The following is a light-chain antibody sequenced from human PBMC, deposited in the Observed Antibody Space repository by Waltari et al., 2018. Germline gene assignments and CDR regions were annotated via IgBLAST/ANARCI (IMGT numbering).Light chain of an antibody. CDR2: RAS. CDR3: QQYNNWPIT. CDR1: QNINNL. V-gene: IGKV3-15*01. J-gene: IGKJ5*01. Sequence: EVVLTQSPATLSVSPGERATLSCRASQNINNLLAWYQQKPGQAPRLLIYRASTRATDIPVRFSCSGSGTDFTLTISSLQSEDFAVYYCQQYNNWPITFGQGTRLEIK.